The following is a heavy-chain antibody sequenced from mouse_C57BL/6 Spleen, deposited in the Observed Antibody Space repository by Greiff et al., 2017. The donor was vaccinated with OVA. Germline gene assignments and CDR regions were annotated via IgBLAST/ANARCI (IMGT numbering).Heavy chain of an antibody. CDR1: GYTFTDYN. V-gene: IGHV1-22*01. CDR3: ARRYYSNYLFDY. Sequence: VQLKQSGPELVKPGASVKMSCKASGYTFTDYNMHWVKQSHGKSLEWIGYINPNNGGTSYNQKFKGKATLTVNKSSSTAYMELRSLTSEDSAVYYCARRYYSNYLFDYWGQGTTLTVSS. CDR2: INPNNGGT. D-gene: IGHD2-5*01. J-gene: IGHJ2*01.